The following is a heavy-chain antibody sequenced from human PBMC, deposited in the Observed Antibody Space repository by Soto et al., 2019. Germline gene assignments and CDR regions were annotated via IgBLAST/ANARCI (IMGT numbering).Heavy chain of an antibody. CDR3: AIAAGYYGDY. V-gene: IGHV3-23*01. Sequence: WGSLRLSCAASGFTFISYAIIFFRQAPGKGLEWVSAISGSGGSTYYADSVKGRFTISRDNSKNTLYLQMNSLRAEDTAVYYCAIAAGYYGDYWGQGTLVTVSS. J-gene: IGHJ4*02. CDR2: ISGSGGST. D-gene: IGHD3-10*01. CDR1: GFTFISYA.